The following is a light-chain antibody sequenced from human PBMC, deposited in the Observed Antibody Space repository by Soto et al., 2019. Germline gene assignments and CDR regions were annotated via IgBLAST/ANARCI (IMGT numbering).Light chain of an antibody. J-gene: IGKJ1*01. CDR2: AAS. Sequence: DSQMTQSPPSLSASVGERVTITCRASQSISSGLGWYQQKPGKAPKLLIYAASSLQSGVPSRFSGSGSGTELTLAISSLQPDDFATYYCQQYNSYPWTFGQGTKVDI. V-gene: IGKV1-5*01. CDR1: QSISSG. CDR3: QQYNSYPWT.